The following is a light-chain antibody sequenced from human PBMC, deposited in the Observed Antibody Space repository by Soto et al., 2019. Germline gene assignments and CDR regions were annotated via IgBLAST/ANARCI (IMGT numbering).Light chain of an antibody. CDR2: GAS. CDR1: QSVRSSY. Sequence: EVVLTQSPGTLSLPPGERATLSCRASQSVRSSYLAWYQQKPGQAPRLLIYGASSRATGIPDRFSGSGSETDSTLTISRLAPEDSAVYYCQQYGGSPPKLTFGGGTKVEIK. CDR3: QQYGGSPPKLT. J-gene: IGKJ4*01. V-gene: IGKV3-20*01.